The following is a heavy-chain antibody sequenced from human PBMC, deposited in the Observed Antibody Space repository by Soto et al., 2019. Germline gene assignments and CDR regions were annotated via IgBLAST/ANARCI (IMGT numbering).Heavy chain of an antibody. CDR2: ISGSGGST. Sequence: GGSLRFSCAASGFTFSRYAMSWDRQAPGKGLEWVSAISGSGGSTYYADSVKGRFTISRDNSKNTLYLQMDSLRAEATAVYDCAKPVIEILYYFDYWGQGTLVTVSS. CDR1: GFTFSRYA. J-gene: IGHJ4*02. CDR3: AKPVIEILYYFDY. V-gene: IGHV3-23*01.